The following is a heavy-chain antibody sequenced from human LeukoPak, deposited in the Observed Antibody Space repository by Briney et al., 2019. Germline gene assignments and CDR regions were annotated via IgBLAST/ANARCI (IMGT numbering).Heavy chain of an antibody. V-gene: IGHV3-30*02. CDR2: IRYDGSNK. CDR3: AKVIYFDY. CDR1: GFTFTSYG. Sequence: GGSLRLSCVASGFTFTSYGMSWVRQAPGKGLEWVAFIRYDGSNKYYADSVKGRFTISRDNSKNTLYLQMNSLRAEDTAVYYCAKVIYFDYWGQGTLVTVSS. J-gene: IGHJ4*02.